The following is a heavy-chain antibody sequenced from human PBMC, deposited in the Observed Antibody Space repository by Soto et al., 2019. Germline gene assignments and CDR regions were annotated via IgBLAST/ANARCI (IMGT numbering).Heavy chain of an antibody. D-gene: IGHD3-10*01. V-gene: IGHV3-11*04. CDR3: ARYGTRGDW. Sequence: PGGSLRLSCVASGFTFSDYYMAWLRKAPGKGLEWVSYISSSGLTTYYADFAEGRFTISRDNAKDSLYLHLNSLRVGDTAVYYCARYGTRGDWWGLGTQVTVSS. CDR1: GFTFSDYY. J-gene: IGHJ5*01. CDR2: ISSSGLTT.